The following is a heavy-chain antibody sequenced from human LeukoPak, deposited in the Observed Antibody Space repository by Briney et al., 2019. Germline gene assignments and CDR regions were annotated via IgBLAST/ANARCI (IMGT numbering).Heavy chain of an antibody. V-gene: IGHV3-21*01. J-gene: IGHJ3*02. Sequence: GGSLRLSCAASGFTFSSYSMNWVRQAPGKGLEWVSSISSSSSYIYYADSVKGRFTISRDNAKSSLYLQMNSLRAEDTAVYYCARALHYPDPTLYEAFDIWGQGTMVTVSS. CDR1: GFTFSSYS. D-gene: IGHD2-2*02. CDR2: ISSSSSYI. CDR3: ARALHYPDPTLYEAFDI.